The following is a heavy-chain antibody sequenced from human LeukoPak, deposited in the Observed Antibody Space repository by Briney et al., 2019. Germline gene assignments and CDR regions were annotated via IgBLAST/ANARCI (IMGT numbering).Heavy chain of an antibody. CDR2: ISISSSYX. Sequence: PGGSLRLSCAAXXXXXXXXXXXXXXXXPXXXLEWVSSISISSSYXXXXXSVKGRFTISRDNAKNSLYLQMNSLRAEDTAVYYXARERWPDSRIDYWGQGTLVTVSS. CDR1: XXXXXXXX. J-gene: IGHJ4*02. D-gene: IGHD6-13*01. V-gene: IGHV3-21*01. CDR3: ARERWPDSRIDY.